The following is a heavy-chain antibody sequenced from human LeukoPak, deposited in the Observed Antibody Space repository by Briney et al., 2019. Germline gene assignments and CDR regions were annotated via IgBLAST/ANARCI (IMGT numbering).Heavy chain of an antibody. CDR2: IKQDRSEK. CDR1: GFTFSSYA. CDR3: ASPRYLAPMTTVTTFYGDY. D-gene: IGHD4-17*01. V-gene: IGHV3-7*01. J-gene: IGHJ4*02. Sequence: PGGSLRLSCAASGFTFSSYAMSWVRQAPGKGLEWVANIKQDRSEKYYVDSVKGRFTISRDNAKNSLYLQMNSLRAEDTAVYYCASPRYLAPMTTVTTFYGDYWGQGTLVTVSS.